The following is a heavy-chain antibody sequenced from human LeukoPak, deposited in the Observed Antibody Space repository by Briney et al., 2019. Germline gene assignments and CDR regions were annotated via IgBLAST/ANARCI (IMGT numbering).Heavy chain of an antibody. J-gene: IGHJ5*02. V-gene: IGHV4-30-2*01. CDR3: ARYSSLDWFDP. CDR2: IYHSGST. Sequence: KPSETLSLTCAVSGGSISSGGYPWSWTRQPPGKGLEWIGYIYHSGSTYYNPSLKSRVTISVDRSKNQFSLKLSSVTAADTAVYYCARYSSLDWFDPWGQGTLVTVSS. D-gene: IGHD6-6*01. CDR1: GGSISSGGYP.